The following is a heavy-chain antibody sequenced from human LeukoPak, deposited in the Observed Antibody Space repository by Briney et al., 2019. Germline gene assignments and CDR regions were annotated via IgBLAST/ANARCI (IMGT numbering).Heavy chain of an antibody. V-gene: IGHV3-43*02. CDR1: GFTFDDYA. CDR3: AKDILGLDAFDI. D-gene: IGHD7-27*01. CDR2: ISGDGGST. J-gene: IGHJ3*02. Sequence: GGSLRLSCAASGFTFDDYAMHWVRQAPGKGLERVSLISGDGGSTYYADSAKGRFTISRDNSKNSLYLQMNSLRTEDTALYYCAKDILGLDAFDIWGQGTMVTVSS.